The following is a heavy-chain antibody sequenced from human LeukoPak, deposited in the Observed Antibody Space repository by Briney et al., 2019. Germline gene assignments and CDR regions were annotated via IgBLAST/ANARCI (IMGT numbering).Heavy chain of an antibody. CDR1: GGSISSYY. V-gene: IGHV4-59*01. J-gene: IGHJ3*02. CDR3: ARSHYYGSSGGIAFDI. D-gene: IGHD3-10*01. Sequence: SETLSLTCTVSGGSISSYYWSWIRQPPGKGLEWIGYIYYSGSTNYKPSLKSRVTISVDTSKNQFSLKLNSVTAADTAVYYCARSHYYGSSGGIAFDIWGQGTMVTVSS. CDR2: IYYSGST.